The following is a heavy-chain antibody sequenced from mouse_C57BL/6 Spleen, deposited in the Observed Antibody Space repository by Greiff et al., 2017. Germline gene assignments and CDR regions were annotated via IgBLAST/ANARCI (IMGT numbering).Heavy chain of an antibody. CDR2: IYPRDGST. D-gene: IGHD1-1*01. Sequence: VQVVESGPELVKPGASVTLSCKASGYTFTSYDINWVKQRPGQGLEWIGWIYPRDGSTKYNEKFKGKATLTVDTSSSTAYMELHSLTSEDSAVYFCARDYGSLMDYWGQGTSVTVSS. J-gene: IGHJ4*01. CDR1: GYTFTSYD. V-gene: IGHV1-85*01. CDR3: ARDYGSLMDY.